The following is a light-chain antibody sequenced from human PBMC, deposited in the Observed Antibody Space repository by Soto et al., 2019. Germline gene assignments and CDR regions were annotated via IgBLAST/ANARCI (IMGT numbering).Light chain of an antibody. CDR2: NDT. J-gene: IGLJ2*01. V-gene: IGLV3-25*03. Sequence: YELTQPPSVSLSPGQTARITCSGDALPKQFAHWYQQKAGQAPVVLIYNDTERPSGIPERFSGSSSGTTVTLTISGLQAEDEADYYCQSTDSSGTSVVFGGGTQLTVL. CDR3: QSTDSSGTSVV. CDR1: ALPKQF.